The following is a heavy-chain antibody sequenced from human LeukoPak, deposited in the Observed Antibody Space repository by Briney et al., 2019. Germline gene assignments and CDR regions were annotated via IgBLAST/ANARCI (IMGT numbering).Heavy chain of an antibody. J-gene: IGHJ3*02. D-gene: IGHD3-9*01. Sequence: PGGSLRLSCAASGFTFSSYSMNWVRQAPGKGLEWVSSISSSSSYIYYADSVKGRFTISRDNARNSLYLQMNSLRAEDTAVYYCARFDPERAFDIWGQGTMVTVSS. V-gene: IGHV3-21*01. CDR1: GFTFSSYS. CDR3: ARFDPERAFDI. CDR2: ISSSSSYI.